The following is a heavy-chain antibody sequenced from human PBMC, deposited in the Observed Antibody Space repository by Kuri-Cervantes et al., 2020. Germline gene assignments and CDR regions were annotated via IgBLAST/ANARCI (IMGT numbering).Heavy chain of an antibody. Sequence: LSLTCAVYGGSFSGYYWSWIRQAPGKGLEWVAVISYDGSNKYYADSVKGRFTISRDNSKNTLYLQMNSLRAEDTAVYYCTTGKRYDYVWFDYWGQGTLVTVSS. V-gene: IGHV3-30-3*01. D-gene: IGHD3-16*01. CDR1: GGSFSGYY. J-gene: IGHJ4*02. CDR2: ISYDGSNK. CDR3: TTGKRYDYVWFDY.